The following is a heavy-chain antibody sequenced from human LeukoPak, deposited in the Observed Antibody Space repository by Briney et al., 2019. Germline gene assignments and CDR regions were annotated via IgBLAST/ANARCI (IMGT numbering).Heavy chain of an antibody. CDR1: GFTFSNSW. J-gene: IGHJ5*02. Sequence: PGGSLRLSCVASGFTFSNSWMHWVRQAPGKGLVWVSRVNSGGKTTTYADSVKGRFTISRDNSKNTLYLQMNSLRAEDTAVYYCAKDLSSSWYGGARTWGQGTLVTVSS. V-gene: IGHV3-74*01. CDR2: VNSGGKTT. D-gene: IGHD6-13*01. CDR3: AKDLSSSWYGGART.